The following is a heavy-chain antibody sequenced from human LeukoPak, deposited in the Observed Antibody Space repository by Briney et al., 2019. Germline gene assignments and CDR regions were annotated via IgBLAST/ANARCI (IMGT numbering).Heavy chain of an antibody. CDR1: GFTFSNFW. CDR2: INEGGSEQ. V-gene: IGHV3-7*01. Sequence: GGSLRLSCAASGFTFSNFWMAWVRQATGKGLEWVANINEGGSEQNYVDSVKGRFTISRDNAKNSLSLQMNSLRAEDTAMYYCASGGHVDYCGQGTLVTVSS. CDR3: ASGGHVDY. J-gene: IGHJ4*02. D-gene: IGHD3-10*01.